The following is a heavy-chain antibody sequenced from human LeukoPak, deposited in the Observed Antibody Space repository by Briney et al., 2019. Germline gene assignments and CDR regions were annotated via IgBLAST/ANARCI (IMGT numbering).Heavy chain of an antibody. V-gene: IGHV1-24*01. CDR2: FDPEDGET. Sequence: GASVKVSCKVSGYTLTELSMHWVRQAPGKGLEWMGGFDPEDGETIYAQKFQGRVTMTRDTSTSTVYMELSSLRSEDTAVYYCARARGFDYWGQGTLVTVSS. CDR1: GYTLTELS. CDR3: ARARGFDY. J-gene: IGHJ4*02.